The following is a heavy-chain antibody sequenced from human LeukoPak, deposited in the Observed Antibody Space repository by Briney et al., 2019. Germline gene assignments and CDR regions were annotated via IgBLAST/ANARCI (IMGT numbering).Heavy chain of an antibody. V-gene: IGHV1-2*06. CDR1: GYTFTGYY. CDR2: INPNSGGT. J-gene: IGHJ4*02. D-gene: IGHD3-22*01. Sequence: ASVKVSCKASGYTFTGYYMHWVRQAPGQGLEWMGRINPNSGGTNYAQKFQGRVTMTRDTSISTAYVELSRLRSDDTAVYYCAGNADYYDSSGYNYWGQGTLVTVSS. CDR3: AGNADYYDSSGYNY.